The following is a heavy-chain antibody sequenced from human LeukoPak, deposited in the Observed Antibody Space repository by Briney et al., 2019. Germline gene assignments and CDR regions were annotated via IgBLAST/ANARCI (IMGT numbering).Heavy chain of an antibody. CDR3: AREPEHDYGDY. V-gene: IGHV3-30-3*01. Sequence: QSGGSLRLSCAASGFTFSSYAMHWVRQAPGKGLEWVAVISYDGSNKYYADSVKGRFTISRDNSKNTLYLQMNSLRAEDTAVYHCAREPEHDYGDYWGQGTLVTVSS. D-gene: IGHD1/OR15-1a*01. CDR1: GFTFSSYA. CDR2: ISYDGSNK. J-gene: IGHJ4*02.